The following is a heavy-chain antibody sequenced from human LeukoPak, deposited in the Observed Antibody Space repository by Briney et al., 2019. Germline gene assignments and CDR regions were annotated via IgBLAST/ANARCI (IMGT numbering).Heavy chain of an antibody. CDR3: ASLGYCSSTSCHTDEYYFDY. J-gene: IGHJ4*02. CDR2: IIPIFGTA. Sequence: ASVKVSCKAPGGTFSSYAISWVRQAPGQGLGWMGGIIPIFGTANYAQKFQGRVTITTDESTSTAYMELSSLRSEDTAVYYCASLGYCSSTSCHTDEYYFDYWGQGTLVTVSS. CDR1: GGTFSSYA. V-gene: IGHV1-69*05. D-gene: IGHD2-2*02.